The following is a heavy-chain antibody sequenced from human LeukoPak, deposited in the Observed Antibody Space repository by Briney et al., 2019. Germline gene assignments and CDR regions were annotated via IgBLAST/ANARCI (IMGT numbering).Heavy chain of an antibody. CDR1: GYTFTSYA. V-gene: IGHV1-3*03. D-gene: IGHD3-22*01. J-gene: IGHJ3*02. CDR2: INAGNGNT. CDR3: ARGRIYYDSSGRPQEAFDI. Sequence: ASVKVSCKASGYTFTSYAMHWVRQAPGQRLEWMGWINAGNGNTKYSQEFQGRVTITRDTSASTAYMELSSLRSEDMAVYYCARGRIYYDSSGRPQEAFDIWGQGTMVTVSS.